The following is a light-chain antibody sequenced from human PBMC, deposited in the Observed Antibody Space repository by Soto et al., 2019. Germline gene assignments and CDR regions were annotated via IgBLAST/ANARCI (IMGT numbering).Light chain of an antibody. V-gene: IGKV3-20*01. Sequence: DIVLTQSPATLSLSPGERATLSCRASQSVSSYLAWYQQKPGQAPRLLIYGASSRATGIPDRFSGSGSGTDFTLTISRLEPEDFAVYYCQQYGSSPGTFGQGTKV. J-gene: IGKJ1*01. CDR1: QSVSSY. CDR2: GAS. CDR3: QQYGSSPGT.